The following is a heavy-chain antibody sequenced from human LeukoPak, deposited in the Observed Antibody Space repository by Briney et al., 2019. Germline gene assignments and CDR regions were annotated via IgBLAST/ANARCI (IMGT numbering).Heavy chain of an antibody. CDR2: ISYDGSNK. CDR1: GFTFKIED. CDR3: ARPRSITMVRGVIDWFDP. Sequence: GGSLRLSCAGSGFTFKIEDMTWVRQAPGKGLEWVAVISYDGSNKYYADSVKGRFTISRDNSKNTLYLQMNSLRAEDTAVYYCARPRSITMVRGVIDWFDPWGQGTLVTVSS. V-gene: IGHV3-30-3*01. J-gene: IGHJ5*02. D-gene: IGHD3-10*01.